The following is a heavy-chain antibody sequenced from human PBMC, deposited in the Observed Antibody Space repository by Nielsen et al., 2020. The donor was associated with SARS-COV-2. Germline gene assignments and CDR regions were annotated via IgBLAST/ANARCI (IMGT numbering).Heavy chain of an antibody. CDR3: ARDGGIEYSSSYWFDP. J-gene: IGHJ5*02. Sequence: ASVKVSCKASGYTFTSYGISWVRQAPGQGLEWMGWASAYNGNTNYAQKLQGRVTMTTDTSTSTAYMELRSLRSDDTAVYYCARDGGIEYSSSYWFDPWGQGTLVTVSS. CDR1: GYTFTSYG. D-gene: IGHD6-6*01. CDR2: ASAYNGNT. V-gene: IGHV1-18*01.